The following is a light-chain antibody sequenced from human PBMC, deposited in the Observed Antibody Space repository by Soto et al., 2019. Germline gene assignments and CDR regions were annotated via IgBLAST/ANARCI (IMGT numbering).Light chain of an antibody. Sequence: DIQMTQSPSSLSASVGDRVTISCRASQSISSYLNWYQQNPGKAPKLLIYTASSLQSGVPSRFSGSGSGTDFTLTINSLQPEDFATYYCQQGYSSPITFGQGTRLEIK. V-gene: IGKV1-39*01. CDR1: QSISSY. J-gene: IGKJ5*01. CDR3: QQGYSSPIT. CDR2: TAS.